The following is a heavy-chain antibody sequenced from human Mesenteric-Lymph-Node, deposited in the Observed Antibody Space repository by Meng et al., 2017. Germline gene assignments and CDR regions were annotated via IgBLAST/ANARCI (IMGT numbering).Heavy chain of an antibody. V-gene: IGHV4-34*12. CDR2: IIHGGSP. Sequence: VRLRHWGPAMLRPSETWSLTFAAYGGSCNGYSCSGIRQPPGKGLEWIGEIIHGGSPSYNPSLKSRVTISIDTSKNQLSLMLSSVTAANTAVYYCARRPTGIDYWGQGTLVTVSS. CDR1: GGSCNGYS. D-gene: IGHD2-8*02. CDR3: ARRPTGIDY. J-gene: IGHJ4*02.